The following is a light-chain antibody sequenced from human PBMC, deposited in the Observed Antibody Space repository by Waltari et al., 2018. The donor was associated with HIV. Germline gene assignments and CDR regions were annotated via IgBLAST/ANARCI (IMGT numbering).Light chain of an antibody. V-gene: IGLV2-14*03. CDR3: SSYTSSSTLVV. CDR2: DDS. Sequence: QSALTQPAPVSGSPGQSITISCTGTSSDGGGFNYDSLYQQHPGKAPKLLIYDDSNRPSGVSDRFSGSKSGNTASLTISGLQAEDEADYYCSSYTSSSTLVVFGGGTKLTVL. CDR1: SSDGGGFNY. J-gene: IGLJ2*01.